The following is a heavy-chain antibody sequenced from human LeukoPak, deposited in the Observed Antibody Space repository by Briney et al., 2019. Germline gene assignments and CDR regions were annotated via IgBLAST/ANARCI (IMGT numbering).Heavy chain of an antibody. J-gene: IGHJ4*02. D-gene: IGHD3-16*01. CDR2: ISYDGSNK. V-gene: IGHV3-30*03. Sequence: GGSLRLSCAASGFTFITYGMHWVRQAPGKGLEWVAVISYDGSNKYYADSVKGRFTISRDNSKNTLYLQMNSLRAEDTAVYYCASNRLSGYDPSPFDYWGQGTLVTASS. CDR3: ASNRLSGYDPSPFDY. CDR1: GFTFITYG.